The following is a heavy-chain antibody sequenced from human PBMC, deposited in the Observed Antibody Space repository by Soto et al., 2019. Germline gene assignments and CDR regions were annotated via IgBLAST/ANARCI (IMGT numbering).Heavy chain of an antibody. CDR2: ISSSSSTI. CDR3: ARARVYGDYLWYYYMGV. CDR1: GFTFSSYS. J-gene: IGHJ6*03. Sequence: SLRLSCAASGFTFSSYSMNWVRQAPGKGLEWVSYISSSSSTIYYADSVKGRFTISRDNAKNSLYLQMNSLRAEDTAVYYCARARVYGDYLWYYYMGVPGQRTSDTGSS. D-gene: IGHD4-17*01. V-gene: IGHV3-48*01.